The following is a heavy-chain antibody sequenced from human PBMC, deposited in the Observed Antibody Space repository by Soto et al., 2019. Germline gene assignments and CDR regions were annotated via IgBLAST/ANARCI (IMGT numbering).Heavy chain of an antibody. V-gene: IGHV3-53*01. D-gene: IGHD6-19*01. Sequence: EVQLVESGGGLIQPGGSLRLSCAAGGFTVSDNYMSRVRQAPGKGLEWVSVIYSGGTTYYSDSVKGRFTISRDNSKNTLYLQMNSLRAEDTAVYYCARDGGSSGVDYWGQGTLVTVSS. CDR2: IYSGGTT. CDR3: ARDGGSSGVDY. J-gene: IGHJ4*02. CDR1: GFTVSDNY.